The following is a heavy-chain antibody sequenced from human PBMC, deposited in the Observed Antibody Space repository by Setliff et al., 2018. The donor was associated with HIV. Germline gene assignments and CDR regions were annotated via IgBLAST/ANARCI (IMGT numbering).Heavy chain of an antibody. CDR3: ARGSRGYSYAYYYYYMDV. CDR1: GYTFTKYA. Sequence: GASVKVSCKAFGYTFTKYAIHWVRQAPGQRPEWMGWINPGNGNTKYLQEFQGRVTITTDESTSTAYMELSSLRSEDTAVYYCARGSRGYSYAYYYYYMDVWGKGTTVTVSS. J-gene: IGHJ6*03. D-gene: IGHD5-18*01. CDR2: INPGNGNT. V-gene: IGHV1-3*03.